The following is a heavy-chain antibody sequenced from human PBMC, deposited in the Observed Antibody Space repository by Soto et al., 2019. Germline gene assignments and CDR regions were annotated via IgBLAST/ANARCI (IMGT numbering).Heavy chain of an antibody. J-gene: IGHJ6*02. CDR3: ARDSSSWYWYGMDV. D-gene: IGHD6-13*01. CDR2: IDPSDSYT. V-gene: IGHV5-10-1*01. Sequence: PGESLKISCKGSGYSFTSYWISWVRQMPGKGLEWMGRIDPSDSYTNYSPSFQGHVTISADKSISTASLQLNSVTPEDTAVYYCARDSSSWYWYGMDVWGQGTTVTVSS. CDR1: GYSFTSYW.